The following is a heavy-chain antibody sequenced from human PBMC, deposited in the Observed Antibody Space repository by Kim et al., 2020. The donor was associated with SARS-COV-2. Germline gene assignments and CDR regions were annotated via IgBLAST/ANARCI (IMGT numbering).Heavy chain of an antibody. Sequence: TTSYAQRFQGRVTMTADEAMSTAYMELSSLRSEDTAVYYCAGGDSWYLAYWGQGTLVTVSS. V-gene: IGHV1-69*01. CDR3: AGGDSWYLAY. CDR2: TT. D-gene: IGHD2-21*02. J-gene: IGHJ4*02.